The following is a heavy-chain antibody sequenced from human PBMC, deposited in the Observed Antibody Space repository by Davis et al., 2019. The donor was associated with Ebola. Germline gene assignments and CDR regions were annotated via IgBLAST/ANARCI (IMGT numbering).Heavy chain of an antibody. J-gene: IGHJ6*02. V-gene: IGHV1-46*01. CDR3: ARNPVKTVVTRNFYYGMDV. D-gene: IGHD4-23*01. CDR1: GYTFTSYY. CDR2: INPSGGST. Sequence: ASVKVSCKASGYTFTSYYMHWVRQAPGQGLEWMGIINPSGGSTSYAQKFQGRVTMTRDTSTSTVYMELSSLRSEDTAVYYCARNPVKTVVTRNFYYGMDVWGQGTTVTVSS.